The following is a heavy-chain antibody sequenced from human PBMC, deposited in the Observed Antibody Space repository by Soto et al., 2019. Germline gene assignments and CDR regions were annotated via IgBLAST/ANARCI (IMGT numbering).Heavy chain of an antibody. J-gene: IGHJ6*02. CDR2: IYPGDSDT. V-gene: IGHV5-51*01. CDR3: ARLVNYYFGMDV. Sequence: PGEALKISCKASDTTHWIGWVRQKPGKCLEWMGIIYPGDSDTKYSPSIQGQVTISVDKSISTAYLHWSSLTASDTATYYCARLVNYYFGMDVWGLWTTVTVSS. CDR1: DTTHW.